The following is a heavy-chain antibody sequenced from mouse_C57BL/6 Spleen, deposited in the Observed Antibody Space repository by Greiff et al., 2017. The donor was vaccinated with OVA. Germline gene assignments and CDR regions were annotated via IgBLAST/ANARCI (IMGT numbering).Heavy chain of an antibody. CDR1: GYAFTNYL. CDR2: INPGSGGT. CDR3: SRGAVDAMDY. J-gene: IGHJ4*01. Sequence: VQLQQSGAELVRPGTSVKVSCKASGYAFTNYLIEWVKQRPGQGLEWIGVINPGSGGTNYNEKVKGKATLTADKSSSTAYIQLSSLTSAYSAVSFCSRGAVDAMDYWGQGTSVPVSS. V-gene: IGHV1-54*01.